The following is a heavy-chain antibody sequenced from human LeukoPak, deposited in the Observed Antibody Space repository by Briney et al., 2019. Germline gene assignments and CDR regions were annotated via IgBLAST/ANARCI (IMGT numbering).Heavy chain of an antibody. Sequence: GASVTVSCMSSGYTLTHYEINSVRQATGQGLEGMGWIKPNRGNTGYAEKFHGRFTMTRNTSSSKAYMKPSSLRSEDTAVYHCARCFDGRRSSWRKYYYYDMDVWGKGTTVTVSS. CDR2: IKPNRGNT. V-gene: IGHV1-8*01. D-gene: IGHD6-13*01. CDR1: GYTLTHYE. CDR3: ARCFDGRRSSWRKYYYYDMDV. J-gene: IGHJ6*03.